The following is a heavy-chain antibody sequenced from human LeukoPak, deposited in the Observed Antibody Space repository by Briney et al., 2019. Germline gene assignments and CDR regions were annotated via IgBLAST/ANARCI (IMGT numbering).Heavy chain of an antibody. D-gene: IGHD6-19*01. Sequence: GGSLRLSCAASGFNFSSYGMHWVRQAPGKGLEGVADIWYDESNNYYADSMKGRFTISRDNSKNTLYLQMNSLRAEDTAVYYCARDSQWLVTWWFDPWGQGTLVTVSS. CDR1: GFNFSSYG. CDR3: ARDSQWLVTWWFDP. CDR2: IWYDESNN. J-gene: IGHJ5*02. V-gene: IGHV3-33*01.